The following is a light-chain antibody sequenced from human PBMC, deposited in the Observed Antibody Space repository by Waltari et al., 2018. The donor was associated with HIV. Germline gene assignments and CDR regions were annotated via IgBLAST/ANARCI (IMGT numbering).Light chain of an antibody. J-gene: IGLJ3*02. CDR3: CSYAGSSTLV. V-gene: IGLV2-23*01. Sequence: QSALTQPASVSGSPGQSITIPCTGTSSDDGRYNLVSWYQQHPGKAPKLMIYEGSKRPSGVSNRFSGSKSGNTASLTISGLQAEDEADYYCCSYAGSSTLVFGGGTKLTVL. CDR2: EGS. CDR1: SSDDGRYNL.